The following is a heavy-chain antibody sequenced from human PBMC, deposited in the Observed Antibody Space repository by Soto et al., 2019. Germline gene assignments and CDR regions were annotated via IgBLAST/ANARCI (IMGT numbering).Heavy chain of an antibody. Sequence: QVQLVESGGGVVQPGRSLRLSCAASGFTFSSYGMHWVRQAPGKGPEWVAVIWYDGSNKYYADSVKGRFTISRDNSKNTLYLQMNSLRAEDTAVYYCAREGCSGGSCFYYFDYWGQGTLVTVSS. CDR3: AREGCSGGSCFYYFDY. D-gene: IGHD2-15*01. CDR1: GFTFSSYG. J-gene: IGHJ4*02. V-gene: IGHV3-33*01. CDR2: IWYDGSNK.